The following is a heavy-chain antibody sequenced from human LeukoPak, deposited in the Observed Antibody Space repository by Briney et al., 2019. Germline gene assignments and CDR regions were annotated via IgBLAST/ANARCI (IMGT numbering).Heavy chain of an antibody. D-gene: IGHD6-13*01. CDR3: VRDAYSNSWPSNFDY. Sequence: GESLKISCKASGYSFTSYWIGWVRQMPGKGLEWMGIINPGDSDTRYSSSFQGQVIISADKSISTAYLQWSSLKASDTAMYYCVRDAYSNSWPSNFDYWGQGTLVTVSS. V-gene: IGHV5-51*01. CDR1: GYSFTSYW. CDR2: INPGDSDT. J-gene: IGHJ4*02.